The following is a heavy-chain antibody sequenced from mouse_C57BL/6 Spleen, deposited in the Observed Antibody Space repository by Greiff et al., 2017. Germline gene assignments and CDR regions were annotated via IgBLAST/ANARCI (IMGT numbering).Heavy chain of an antibody. CDR2: IYPGSGST. D-gene: IGHD1-1*01. Sequence: VQVVESGAELVKPGASVKMSCKASGYTFTSYWITWVKQRPGQGLEWIGDIYPGSGSTNYNEKFKSKATLTVDTSSSTAYMQLSSLTSEDSAVYYCARITTVVADYFDYWGQGTTLTVSS. CDR3: ARITTVVADYFDY. J-gene: IGHJ2*01. V-gene: IGHV1-55*01. CDR1: GYTFTSYW.